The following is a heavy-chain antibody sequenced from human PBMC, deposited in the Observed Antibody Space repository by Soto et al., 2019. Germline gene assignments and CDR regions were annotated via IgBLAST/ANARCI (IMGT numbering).Heavy chain of an antibody. D-gene: IGHD3-3*01. CDR1: GYTFFTYD. CDR3: ARVLYDFWSGYPYYYYYGMDV. J-gene: IGHJ6*02. V-gene: IGHV1-18*01. Sequence: ASVKVSCKASGYTFFTYDISWVRQAPGQGLEWMGWISTYSGDTKYAQKFQGRVTMTTDTSTTTAYLELRSLRSDDTAVYYCARVLYDFWSGYPYYYYYGMDVWGQGTTVTVSS. CDR2: ISTYSGDT.